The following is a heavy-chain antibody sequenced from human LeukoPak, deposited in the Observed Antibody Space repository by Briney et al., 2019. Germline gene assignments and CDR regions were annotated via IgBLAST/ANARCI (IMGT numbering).Heavy chain of an antibody. V-gene: IGHV4-4*09. CDR2: IYTSGST. J-gene: IGHJ4*02. CDR1: GGSISSYY. D-gene: IGHD5-12*01. CDR3: ERKPGESGYNDGHFDY. Sequence: SETLSLTCTVSGGSISSYYWSWIRQPPGKGLEWSGYIYTSGSTNYNPSPKSRVTISVDTSKNQFSLKLSSVTAADTAVYYCERKPGESGYNDGHFDYWGQGTLVTVSS.